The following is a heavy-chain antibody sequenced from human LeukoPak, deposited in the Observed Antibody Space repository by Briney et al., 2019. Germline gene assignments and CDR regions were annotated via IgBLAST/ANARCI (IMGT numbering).Heavy chain of an antibody. D-gene: IGHD1-7*01. Sequence: ASVKVSCKASGGTFSSYAISWVRQAPGQGLEWMGGIIPIFGTANYAQKFQGRVTITTDESTSTAYMKLSGLRSEDTAVYYCARGGITGTTSSLTRWGQGTLVTVSS. V-gene: IGHV1-69*05. CDR1: GGTFSSYA. CDR2: IIPIFGTA. CDR3: ARGGITGTTSSLTR. J-gene: IGHJ4*02.